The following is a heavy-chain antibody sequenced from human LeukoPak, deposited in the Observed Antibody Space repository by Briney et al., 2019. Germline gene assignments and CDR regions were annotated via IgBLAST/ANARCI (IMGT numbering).Heavy chain of an antibody. D-gene: IGHD1-26*01. Sequence: GASVKVSCKASGYTFTSYYIHWVRQAPGQGLEWMGRINLNSGATNCAQKFQDKVTMTRDTSITTAYMELRSLTSDDTAIYYCARIYGWTTSGTYELTDYWGQGTLVTVSS. CDR2: INLNSGAT. V-gene: IGHV1-2*06. CDR3: ARIYGWTTSGTYELTDY. CDR1: GYTFTSYY. J-gene: IGHJ4*02.